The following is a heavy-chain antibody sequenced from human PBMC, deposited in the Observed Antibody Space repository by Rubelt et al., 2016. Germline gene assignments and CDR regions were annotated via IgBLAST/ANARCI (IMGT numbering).Heavy chain of an antibody. D-gene: IGHD2-15*01. CDR1: GFIFSNFH. CDR3: ARVLDVVVPEGAYFFDS. CDR2: FSSNGNYV. Sequence: HVQLVKSGGDLVEPGGSLRLSCAASGFIFSNFHMTWVRQAPGKGVEWGSFFSSNGNYVNYPDSVRGRFTISRDNAKTSLSLQMNGLSAADTAVYYCARVLDVVVPEGAYFFDSWGQGTLVTVSS. V-gene: IGHV3-11*06. J-gene: IGHJ4*02.